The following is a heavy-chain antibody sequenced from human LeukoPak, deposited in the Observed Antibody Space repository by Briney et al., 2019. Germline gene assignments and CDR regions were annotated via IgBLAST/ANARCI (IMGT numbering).Heavy chain of an antibody. D-gene: IGHD3-22*01. CDR3: ARDLDSSGSFKPLDY. CDR2: INPNSGGT. V-gene: IGHV1-2*02. CDR1: GYTFTGYY. Sequence: ASVKVSCKASGYTFTGYYMHWVRQAPGQGLEWMGWINPNSGGTNYAQKFQGRVTMARDTSISTAYMELSRLRSDDTAVYYCARDLDSSGSFKPLDYWGQGTLVTVSS. J-gene: IGHJ4*02.